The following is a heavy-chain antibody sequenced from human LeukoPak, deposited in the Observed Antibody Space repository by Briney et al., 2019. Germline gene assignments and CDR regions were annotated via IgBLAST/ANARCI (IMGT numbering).Heavy chain of an antibody. CDR3: ARDRGPGHCGGDCYSSTFDY. CDR1: GGTFSSYT. V-gene: IGHV1-69*04. CDR2: IIPILGIA. J-gene: IGHJ4*02. Sequence: ASVTVSCKASGGTFSSYTISWVRQAPGQGLEWMGRIIPILGIANYAQKFQGRVTITADKSTSTAYMELSSLRSEDTAVYYCARDRGPGHCGGDCYSSTFDYWGQGTLVTVSS. D-gene: IGHD2-21*02.